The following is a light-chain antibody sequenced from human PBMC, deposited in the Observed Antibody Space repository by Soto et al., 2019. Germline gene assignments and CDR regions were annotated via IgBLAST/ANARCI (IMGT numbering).Light chain of an antibody. CDR1: QSISNY. J-gene: IGKJ4*01. CDR2: AAS. V-gene: IGKV1-39*01. CDR3: HQSYNSPLT. Sequence: DIQMTQSPSSLSASVGDRVTITCRASQSISNYLNWYQQKPGQAPKLLIYAASSLESGVPSRFSGSGSGTDFTLTISSLQPEDFATYYCHQSYNSPLTFGGGTKVEIK.